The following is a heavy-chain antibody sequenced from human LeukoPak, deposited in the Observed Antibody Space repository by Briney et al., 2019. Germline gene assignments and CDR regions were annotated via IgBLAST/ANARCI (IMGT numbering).Heavy chain of an antibody. CDR3: AKEAVYSSSWTKDGYYFDY. CDR2: ISGSGGST. V-gene: IGHV3-23*01. D-gene: IGHD6-13*01. J-gene: IGHJ4*02. Sequence: PGGSLRLSCAASGFTFSSYGMSWVRQAPGKGLEWVSAISGSGGSTYYADSVKGRFTISRDNSKNTLYLQMNSLRAEDTAVYYCAKEAVYSSSWTKDGYYFDYWGQGTLVTVSS. CDR1: GFTFSSYG.